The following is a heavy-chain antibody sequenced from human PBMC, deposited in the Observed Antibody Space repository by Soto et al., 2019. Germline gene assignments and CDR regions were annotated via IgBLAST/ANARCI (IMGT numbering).Heavy chain of an antibody. CDR3: ARVVVVVAASGSIDI. D-gene: IGHD2-15*01. CDR1: GGSFSGYY. Sequence: SETLSLTCAVYGGSFSGYYWSWIRQPPGKGLEWIGEINHSGSTNYNPSLKSRVTISVDTSKNQFSLKLSSVTAADTAVYYCARVVVVVAASGSIDIWGQGTMVTVSS. CDR2: INHSGST. V-gene: IGHV4-34*01. J-gene: IGHJ3*02.